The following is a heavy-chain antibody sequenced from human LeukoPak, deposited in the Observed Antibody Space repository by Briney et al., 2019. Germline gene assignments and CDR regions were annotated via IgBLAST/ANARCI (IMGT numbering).Heavy chain of an antibody. CDR1: GYTFTSYD. J-gene: IGHJ4*02. CDR2: MNPNSGNT. V-gene: IGHV1-8*03. D-gene: IGHD3-3*01. Sequence: ASVKVSCKASGYTFTSYDINWVPQATGQGLEWMGWMNPNSGNTGYAQKFQGRVTITRNTSISTAYMELSSLRSEDTAVYYCARGGFGVVIPEYWGQGTLVTVSS. CDR3: ARGGFGVVIPEY.